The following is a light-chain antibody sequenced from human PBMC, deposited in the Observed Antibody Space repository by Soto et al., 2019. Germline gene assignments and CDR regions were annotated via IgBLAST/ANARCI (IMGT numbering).Light chain of an antibody. Sequence: QSVLTQPPSGFGTAGQRVFISCSGSSSNIGGTNYAYWYQQLPGAAPKLLMHSNNLRPSGVPERISGSKSGTSASLAISGLRSEDEAVYYCASWDDRLGAVIFGGGTKVTVL. CDR3: ASWDDRLGAVI. CDR1: SSNIGGTNY. J-gene: IGLJ2*01. CDR2: SNN. V-gene: IGLV1-47*02.